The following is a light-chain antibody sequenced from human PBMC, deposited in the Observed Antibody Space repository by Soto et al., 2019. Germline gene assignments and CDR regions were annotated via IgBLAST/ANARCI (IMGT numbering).Light chain of an antibody. V-gene: IGKV3-20*01. CDR1: QSVSSNY. J-gene: IGKJ3*01. CDR3: QQYASSPPVT. Sequence: EIVLTQSPGTLSLSPGERATFSCRASQSVSSNYLAWYQQKPGQAPRLLIYGASSRATGIPDRFSGSGSGTDFTLTISRLEPEDFAVYYCQQYASSPPVTFGPGTKVDIK. CDR2: GAS.